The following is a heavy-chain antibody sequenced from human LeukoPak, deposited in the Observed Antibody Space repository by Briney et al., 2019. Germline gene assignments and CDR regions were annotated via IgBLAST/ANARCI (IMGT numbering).Heavy chain of an antibody. J-gene: IGHJ6*03. Sequence: GGSLRLSCAVSGFTFSSYWMSWVRQAPGKGLEWVANIKQDGSEKYYVDSVKGRFTISRDNAKNSLYLQMNSLRAEDTAVYYCARWMRYYHMDVWGKGTTVTVSS. CDR2: IKQDGSEK. CDR3: ARWMRYYHMDV. D-gene: IGHD2-2*03. CDR1: GFTFSSYW. V-gene: IGHV3-7*01.